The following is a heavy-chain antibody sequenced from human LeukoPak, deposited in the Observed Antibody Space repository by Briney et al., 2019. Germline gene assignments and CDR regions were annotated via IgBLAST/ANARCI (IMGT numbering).Heavy chain of an antibody. CDR2: FNPDSGGT. Sequence: ASVKLSCKASGYTFTGYYMHWVRQAPGPGLEWMGWFNPDSGGTHYAQKFQGRVTMTRDTSISTAYMELNRLRSDDTAVYYCARQQQLLDYWGQGTLVTVSS. V-gene: IGHV1-2*02. D-gene: IGHD6-13*01. CDR3: ARQQQLLDY. J-gene: IGHJ4*02. CDR1: GYTFTGYY.